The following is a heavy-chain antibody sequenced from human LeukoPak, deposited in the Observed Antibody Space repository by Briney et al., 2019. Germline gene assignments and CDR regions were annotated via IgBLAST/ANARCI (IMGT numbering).Heavy chain of an antibody. D-gene: IGHD6-13*01. CDR1: GFTFSSYS. CDR3: ARDIVGVGQHLTGPFDP. Sequence: KPGGSLRLSCAASGFTFSSYSMNWVRQAPRKGLAWVSSISSSSSYIYYADSLKGRFTISRDNAKNSLYLQMNSLRAEDTAVYYCARDIVGVGQHLTGPFDPWGQGTLVTVSS. J-gene: IGHJ5*02. CDR2: ISSSSSYI. V-gene: IGHV3-21*01.